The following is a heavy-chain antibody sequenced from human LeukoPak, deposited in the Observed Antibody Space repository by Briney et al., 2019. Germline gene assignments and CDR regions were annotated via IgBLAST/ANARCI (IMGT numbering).Heavy chain of an antibody. V-gene: IGHV4-39*07. CDR3: ARDVPPGGGYYFDY. CDR1: GGSISSSSYY. CDR2: IYTSGST. J-gene: IGHJ4*02. Sequence: SETLSLTCTVSGGSISSSSYYWGWIRQPPGKGLEWIGRIYTSGSTNYNPSLKSRVTMSVDTSKNQFSLKLSSVTAADTAVYYCARDVPPGGGYYFDYWGQGTLVTVSS. D-gene: IGHD1-14*01.